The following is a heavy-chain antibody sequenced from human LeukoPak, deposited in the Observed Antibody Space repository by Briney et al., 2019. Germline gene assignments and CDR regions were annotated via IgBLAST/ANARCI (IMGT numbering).Heavy chain of an antibody. Sequence: SVKVSCKASGYTFTDYYIHWVRQAPGQGLEWMGGIIPIFGTANYAQKFQGRVTITADKSTSTAYMELSSLRSEDTAVYYCARSYYYGSGSYPAPFDYWGQGTLVAVSS. CDR2: IIPIFGTA. CDR3: ARSYYYGSGSYPAPFDY. D-gene: IGHD3-10*01. J-gene: IGHJ4*02. V-gene: IGHV1-69*06. CDR1: GYTFTDYY.